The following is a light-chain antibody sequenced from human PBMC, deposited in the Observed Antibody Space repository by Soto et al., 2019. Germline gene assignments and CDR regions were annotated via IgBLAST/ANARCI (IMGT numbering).Light chain of an antibody. CDR1: RSVGNYY. CDR3: QRYGDSAFI. J-gene: IGKJ3*01. Sequence: ALPQSPGTLSLSPGERATLSCRASRSVGNYYVAWYQQKPGQAPRVLISVTSSRATGIADWFSGSGSGTEFTLTISRLEPEDFAVYYCQRYGDSAFIFGRGTRV. V-gene: IGKV3-20*01. CDR2: VTS.